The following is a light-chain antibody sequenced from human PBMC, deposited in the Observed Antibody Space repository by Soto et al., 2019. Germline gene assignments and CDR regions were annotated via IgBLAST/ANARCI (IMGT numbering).Light chain of an antibody. CDR3: QQHTIPMYT. CDR2: RAF. J-gene: IGKJ2*01. V-gene: IGKV3-20*01. Sequence: EIVLTQSPGTLSLSPGETATLSCRASQSVARDLSWYQQKPGQAPRLLISRAFIGATGNPDRFSGSGSGTDFTLTINRLEPEDSAVYYCQQHTIPMYTFGQGTKVDIK. CDR1: QSVARD.